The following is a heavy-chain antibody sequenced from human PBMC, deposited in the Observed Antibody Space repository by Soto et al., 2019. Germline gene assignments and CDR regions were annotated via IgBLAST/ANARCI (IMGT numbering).Heavy chain of an antibody. CDR3: ARDPAYCSSTSCSNWFDP. J-gene: IGHJ5*02. CDR1: GGSISSYY. V-gene: IGHV4-59*01. CDR2: IYYSGST. Sequence: SETLSLTCTVSGGSISSYYWSWIRQPPEKGLEWIGYIYYSGSTNYNPSLKSRVTISVDTSKNQFSLKLSSVTAADTAVYDCARDPAYCSSTSCSNWFDPWGQGTLVTVSS. D-gene: IGHD2-2*01.